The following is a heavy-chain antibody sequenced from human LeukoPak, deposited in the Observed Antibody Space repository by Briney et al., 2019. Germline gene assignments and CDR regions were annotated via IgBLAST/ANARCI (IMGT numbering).Heavy chain of an antibody. J-gene: IGHJ4*02. CDR2: IKQDGSGK. CDR3: ARETSTVTTSTRFDY. Sequence: PGGSLRLSCAAAGFTFSSYWMSWVRQAPGKGLEWVANIKQDGSGKYYVDSVKGRFTISRDNAKNLLCLQMNSLRAEDTAVYYCARETSTVTTSTRFDYWGQGTLVTVSS. V-gene: IGHV3-7*01. CDR1: GFTFSSYW. D-gene: IGHD4-17*01.